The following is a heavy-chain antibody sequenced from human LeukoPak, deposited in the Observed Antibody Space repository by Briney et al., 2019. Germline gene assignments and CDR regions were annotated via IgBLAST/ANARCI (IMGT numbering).Heavy chain of an antibody. CDR1: GFTFSNAW. Sequence: GGSLRLSCAASGFTFSNAWMSWVRQAPGKGLEWVGRIKSKTDGGTTDYAAPVKGRFTISRDDSKNTLYLQMNSLKTEDTAVYYCTTRDYGDNYLYAFDIWGQGTMVTVSS. D-gene: IGHD4-17*01. V-gene: IGHV3-15*01. CDR2: IKSKTDGGTT. CDR3: TTRDYGDNYLYAFDI. J-gene: IGHJ3*02.